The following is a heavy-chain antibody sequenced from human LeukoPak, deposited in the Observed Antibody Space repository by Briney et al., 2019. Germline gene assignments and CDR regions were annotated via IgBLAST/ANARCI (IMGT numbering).Heavy chain of an antibody. CDR3: ARGGGSYFIDY. CDR1: GGSFSGYY. D-gene: IGHD1-26*01. Sequence: SETLSLTCAVYGGSFSGYYWSWIRQPPGKGLEWIGEINHSGSTNYNPSLKSRVTISVDTSKNQFSLKLSSVTAADTAVYYCARGGGSYFIDYWGQGTLVTVSS. V-gene: IGHV4-34*01. J-gene: IGHJ4*02. CDR2: INHSGST.